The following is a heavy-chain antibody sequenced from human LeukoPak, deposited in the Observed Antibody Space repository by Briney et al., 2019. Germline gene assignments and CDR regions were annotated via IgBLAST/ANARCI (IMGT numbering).Heavy chain of an antibody. CDR1: GFSFSNCA. J-gene: IGHJ4*02. Sequence: PGGSLRLSCAAPGFSFSNCAMSRVRQAPGKGLEWVSGLSGSDGSTDGSTYYADSVRGRFTISRDNSKNTLYLQMNSLRAEDTDIYYCAKGLRGERLADFDYWGQGTLVTVSS. CDR3: AKGLRGERLADFDY. V-gene: IGHV3-23*01. D-gene: IGHD3-10*01. CDR2: LSGSDGSTDGST.